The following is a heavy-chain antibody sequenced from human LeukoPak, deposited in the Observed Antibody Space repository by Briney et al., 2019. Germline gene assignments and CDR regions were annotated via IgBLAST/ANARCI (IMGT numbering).Heavy chain of an antibody. Sequence: PGGSLRLSCAASGFTFSIYEMNWVRQAPGKGLEWVSYISSSGSTIYYADSVKGRFTISRDNAKNSLYLQMNSLRAEDTAVYYCARHDLPVSGESDGYFQHWGQGTLVTVSS. CDR1: GFTFSIYE. J-gene: IGHJ1*01. CDR2: ISSSGSTI. D-gene: IGHD3-16*01. CDR3: ARHDLPVSGESDGYFQH. V-gene: IGHV3-48*03.